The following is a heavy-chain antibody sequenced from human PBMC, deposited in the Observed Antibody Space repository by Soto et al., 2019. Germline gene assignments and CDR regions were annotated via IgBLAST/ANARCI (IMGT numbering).Heavy chain of an antibody. Sequence: QLQLQQWGAGLLKPPETLSLTCAVYGGSFSGYYWNWIRQPPGKGLGWIGEINHSGSTNYNPSLKSRVTISVDTSKNQFSLKLTSVTVADTAVYYCAKGGCSGGSCYNWFDPWGQGTLVTVSS. CDR1: GGSFSGYY. V-gene: IGHV4-34*01. CDR2: INHSGST. J-gene: IGHJ5*02. D-gene: IGHD2-15*01. CDR3: AKGGCSGGSCYNWFDP.